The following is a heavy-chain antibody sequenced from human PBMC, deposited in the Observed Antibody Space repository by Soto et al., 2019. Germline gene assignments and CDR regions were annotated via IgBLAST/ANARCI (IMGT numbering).Heavy chain of an antibody. CDR2: ISSSSSYI. CDR3: AGHYDILTGYPPLNWFDP. CDR1: GFTFSSYS. J-gene: IGHJ5*02. D-gene: IGHD3-9*01. V-gene: IGHV3-21*01. Sequence: GGSLRLSCAASGFTFSSYSMNWVRQAPGKGLEWVSSISSSSSYIYYADSVKGRFTISRDNAKNSLYLQMNSLRAEDTAVYYCAGHYDILTGYPPLNWFDPWGQGTLVTVSS.